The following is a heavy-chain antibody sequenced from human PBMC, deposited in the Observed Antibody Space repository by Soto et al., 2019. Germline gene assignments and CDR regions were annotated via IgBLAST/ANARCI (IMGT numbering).Heavy chain of an antibody. J-gene: IGHJ4*02. D-gene: IGHD6-6*01. CDR2: IIPILGIA. Sequence: QVQLVQSGAEVKKPGSSVKVSCKASGGTFSSYTISWVRQAPGQGLEWMGRIIPILGIANYAQKFQGRVTIAADKSTSTAYMELSSLRSEDTAVYYCARDRRPGPFDYWGQGTLVTVSS. V-gene: IGHV1-69*08. CDR3: ARDRRPGPFDY. CDR1: GGTFSSYT.